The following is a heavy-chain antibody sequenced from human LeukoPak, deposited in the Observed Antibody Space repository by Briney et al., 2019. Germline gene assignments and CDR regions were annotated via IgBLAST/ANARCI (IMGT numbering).Heavy chain of an antibody. Sequence: SETLSLTCTVSGGSLSSSSYYWGWIRQPPGKGLEWIGSIYYSGSTYYNPSLKSRVTISVDTSKNQFSLKLSSVTAADTAVYYCAREQYCSSTSCYYGMDVWGQGTTVTVSS. J-gene: IGHJ6*02. CDR1: GGSLSSSSYY. CDR3: AREQYCSSTSCYYGMDV. CDR2: IYYSGST. D-gene: IGHD2-2*01. V-gene: IGHV4-39*07.